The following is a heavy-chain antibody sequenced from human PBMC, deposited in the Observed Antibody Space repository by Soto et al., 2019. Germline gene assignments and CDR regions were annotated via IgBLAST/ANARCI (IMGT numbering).Heavy chain of an antibody. V-gene: IGHV3-33*01. CDR2: IRFDGSNI. CDR3: ARDGVGSTSYFGYFDY. D-gene: IGHD1-26*01. Sequence: QVELVESGGGVVQPGRSLRLSCAASAVTFTGYDMHWVRQAPGKGLEWVAVIRFDGSNIYYADSVKGRFTISRDNARNMLYLQMNSLRAEDTAVYYCARDGVGSTSYFGYFDYWGLGTLVTVST. CDR1: AVTFTGYD. J-gene: IGHJ4*02.